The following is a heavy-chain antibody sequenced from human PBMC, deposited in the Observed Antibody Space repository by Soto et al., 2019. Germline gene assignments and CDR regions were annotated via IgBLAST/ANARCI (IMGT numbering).Heavy chain of an antibody. CDR3: AKDYLITIFGVVIPNFDY. V-gene: IGHV3-23*01. Sequence: SLRLSCTASGFTFGDYAMSWFRQAPGKGLEWVGFIRSKAYGGSTYYADSVRGRFTISRDNSKNTLYLQMNSLRAEDTAVYYCAKDYLITIFGVVIPNFDYWGQGTLVTVSS. CDR2: IRSKAYGGST. CDR1: GFTFGDYA. D-gene: IGHD3-3*01. J-gene: IGHJ4*02.